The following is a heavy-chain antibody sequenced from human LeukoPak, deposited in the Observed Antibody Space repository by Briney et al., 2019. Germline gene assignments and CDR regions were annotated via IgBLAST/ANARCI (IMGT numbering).Heavy chain of an antibody. Sequence: SETLSLTCSVSGYSISSGYYWTFIRQPPGKGLEWIGGIYHTGHTFYNPSLKSRVTISVDTSKNQFSLKLSSVTAADTAVYYCARVGYSSSIDYWGQGTLVTVSS. CDR3: ARVGYSSSIDY. J-gene: IGHJ4*02. V-gene: IGHV4-38-2*02. D-gene: IGHD6-6*01. CDR2: IYHTGHT. CDR1: GYSISSGYY.